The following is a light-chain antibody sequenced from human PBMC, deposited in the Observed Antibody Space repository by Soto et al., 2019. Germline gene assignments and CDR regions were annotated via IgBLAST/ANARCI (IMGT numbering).Light chain of an antibody. J-gene: IGKJ1*01. CDR1: QSISSY. Sequence: DIQMTQSPSSLSASVGDRVTITCRVSQSISSYLNWYQQKPGKAPKLLFYAACSLQSGVPSRFSGIGSGTDFTLTISSLQPEDFATYYFQQSYSTPRTFVQGTKVEIK. V-gene: IGKV1-39*01. CDR2: AAC. CDR3: QQSYSTPRT.